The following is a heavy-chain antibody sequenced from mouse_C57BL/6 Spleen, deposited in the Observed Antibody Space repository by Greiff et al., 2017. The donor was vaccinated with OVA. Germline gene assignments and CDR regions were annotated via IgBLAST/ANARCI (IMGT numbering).Heavy chain of an antibody. V-gene: IGHV1-7*01. D-gene: IGHD1-1*01. CDR3: ASEDYSVSIDSAIDY. Sequence: VQLQQSGAELAKPGASVKLSCKASGYTFTSYWMHWVKQRPGQGLEWIGYINPSGGETKYNQKFKDKATLTADKSSSTAYIQLSSLTYENSTVYYCASEDYSVSIDSAIDYWGPATSVTV. CDR1: GYTFTSYW. J-gene: IGHJ4*01. CDR2: INPSGGET.